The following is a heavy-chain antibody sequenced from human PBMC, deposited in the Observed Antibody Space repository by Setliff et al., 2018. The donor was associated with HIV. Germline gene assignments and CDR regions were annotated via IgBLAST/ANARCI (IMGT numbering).Heavy chain of an antibody. CDR2: VHGGTGKT. D-gene: IGHD2-21*01. J-gene: IGHJ4*02. CDR3: AREFLFRCRFDF. Sequence: ASVKVSCKASGYPFRDHTIHWVRQAPGQGLEWMGFVHGGTGKTQYLEKFQDRITMTSDTSATTAYMELSGLNSEDSAIYYCAREFLFRCRFDFWGQGTLVTVSS. V-gene: IGHV1-3*01. CDR1: GYPFRDHT.